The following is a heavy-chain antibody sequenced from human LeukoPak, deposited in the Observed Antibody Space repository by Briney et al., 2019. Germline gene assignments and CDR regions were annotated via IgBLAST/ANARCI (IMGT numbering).Heavy chain of an antibody. CDR1: GYTFTGYY. D-gene: IGHD4-17*01. J-gene: IGHJ2*01. CDR3: AKNMGYGDYWYFDL. V-gene: IGHV1-2*02. Sequence: ASVKVSCKASGYTFTGYYMHWVRQAPGEGLEWMGWINPNSGGTNYAQKFQGRVIMTRDTSISTAYMELSRLNSDDTAVYYCAKNMGYGDYWYFDLWGRGTLVTVSS. CDR2: INPNSGGT.